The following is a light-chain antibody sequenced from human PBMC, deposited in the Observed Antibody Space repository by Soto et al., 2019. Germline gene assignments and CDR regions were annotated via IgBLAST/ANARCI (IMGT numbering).Light chain of an antibody. J-gene: IGKJ1*01. Sequence: DIQMTQSPSTLSASVGDRVTITCRASQSFSGWLAWYQQKPGKAPKLLIYDASILEGGVPSRFSGSGSGTQFTLTISSLQPDDFATYYCQQYNSYSQTFGQGTKVEIK. CDR3: QQYNSYSQT. CDR2: DAS. CDR1: QSFSGW. V-gene: IGKV1-5*01.